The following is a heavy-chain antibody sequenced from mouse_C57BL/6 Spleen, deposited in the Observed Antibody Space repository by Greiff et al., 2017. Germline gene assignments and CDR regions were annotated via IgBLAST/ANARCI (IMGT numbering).Heavy chain of an antibody. J-gene: IGHJ4*01. D-gene: IGHD2-1*01. Sequence: QVQLQQPGAELVMPGASVKLSCKASGYTFTSYWMHWVKQRPGQGLEWIGEIDPSDSYTNYNQKFKGKSTLTVDKSSITAYMQLSSLTSEDSAVYYCARGGNYPDYWGQGTSVTVSS. V-gene: IGHV1-69*01. CDR3: ARGGNYPDY. CDR1: GYTFTSYW. CDR2: IDPSDSYT.